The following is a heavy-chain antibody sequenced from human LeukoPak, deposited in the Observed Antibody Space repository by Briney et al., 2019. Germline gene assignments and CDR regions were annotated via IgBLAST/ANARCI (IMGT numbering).Heavy chain of an antibody. V-gene: IGHV3-23*01. Sequence: PGASLRLSWATSGVTFRRHVMRSGGAAPGNCLDCVASLGSAGVTAYYADSVQGRFTISRDNSKNTLSLYMSSLRAEDTAVYYCAKSIDWEWRTPLDYWGQGTLVTVSS. CDR1: GVTFRRHV. CDR3: AKSIDWEWRTPLDY. D-gene: IGHD3-3*01. J-gene: IGHJ4*02. CDR2: LGSAGVTA.